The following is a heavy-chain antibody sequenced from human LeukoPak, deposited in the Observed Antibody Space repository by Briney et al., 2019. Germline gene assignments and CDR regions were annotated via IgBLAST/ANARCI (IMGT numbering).Heavy chain of an antibody. D-gene: IGHD1-14*01. V-gene: IGHV3-15*07. CDR2: IKSKTHGGTT. CDR3: TTSPAAGIDY. Sequence: GSLRLSCAASGFTFSNAWMNWVRQAPGKGLEWVGRIKSKTHGGTTDYAAPVEGRFSISRDDSKNMVYLQMNSLRTEDTAVYYCTTSPAAGIDYWGQGILVTVAS. CDR1: GFTFSNAW. J-gene: IGHJ4*02.